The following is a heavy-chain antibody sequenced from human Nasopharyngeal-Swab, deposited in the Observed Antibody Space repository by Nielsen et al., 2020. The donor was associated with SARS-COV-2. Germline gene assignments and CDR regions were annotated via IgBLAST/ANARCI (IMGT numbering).Heavy chain of an antibody. CDR3: VRDGSLYSSGWYISGLDI. D-gene: IGHD6-19*01. Sequence: GESLKISCEASGFTFSSYSMNWVRQAPGKGLEWVSSISSSSSYIYYADSVRGRFNISRDNAKNSLYLQMNSLRAEDTAVYYCVRDGSLYSSGWYISGLDIWGQGTIVTVSS. CDR1: GFTFSSYS. J-gene: IGHJ3*02. V-gene: IGHV3-21*01. CDR2: ISSSSSYI.